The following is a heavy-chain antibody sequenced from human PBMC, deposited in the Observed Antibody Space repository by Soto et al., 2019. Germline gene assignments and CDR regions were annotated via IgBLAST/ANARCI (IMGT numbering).Heavy chain of an antibody. CDR3: ARGRNNGYVRQDAFDI. V-gene: IGHV3-33*01. CDR1: GFTFSSYG. J-gene: IGHJ3*02. Sequence: QVQLVESGGGVVQPGRSLRLSCAASGFTFSSYGMHWVRQAPGKGLEWVAVIWYDGSNKYYADSVKGRFTISRDNSKNTLYLQMNSLRAEDTAVYYCARGRNNGYVRQDAFDIWGQGTMVTVSS. CDR2: IWYDGSNK. D-gene: IGHD5-12*01.